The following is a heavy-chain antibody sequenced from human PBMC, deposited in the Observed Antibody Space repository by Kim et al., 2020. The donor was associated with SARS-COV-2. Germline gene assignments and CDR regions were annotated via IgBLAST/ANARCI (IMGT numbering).Heavy chain of an antibody. CDR1: GGSISSYY. D-gene: IGHD4-17*01. CDR2: IYYSGST. Sequence: SETLSLTCTVSGGSISSYYWSWIRQPPGKGLEWIGYIYYSGSTNYNPSLKSRVTISVDTSKNQFSLKLSSVTAADTAVYYCAVGTVTRTQFFDYWGQGTL. J-gene: IGHJ4*02. V-gene: IGHV4-59*01. CDR3: AVGTVTRTQFFDY.